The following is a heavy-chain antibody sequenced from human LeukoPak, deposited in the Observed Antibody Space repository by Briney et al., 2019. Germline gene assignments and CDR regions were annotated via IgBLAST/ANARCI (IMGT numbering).Heavy chain of an antibody. CDR1: GGSISSSSYY. J-gene: IGHJ6*03. D-gene: IGHD3-9*01. CDR2: IYYSGST. Sequence: SETLSLTCTVSGGSISSSSYYWGWIRQPPGKGLEWIASIYYSGSTYYNPSLKSRVTISVDTSKNQFSLKLSSVTAADTAVYYCARGTIRYDILTGYYPTSNCMDVWGKGTTVTISS. CDR3: ARGTIRYDILTGYYPTSNCMDV. V-gene: IGHV4-39*01.